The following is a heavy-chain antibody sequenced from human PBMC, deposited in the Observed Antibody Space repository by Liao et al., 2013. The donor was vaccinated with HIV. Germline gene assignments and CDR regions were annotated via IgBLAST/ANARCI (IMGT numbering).Heavy chain of an antibody. CDR1: GGSINTFY. CDR2: IYTSGST. CDR3: ARERRGYCSSTSCLGYFDY. V-gene: IGHV4-4*07. Sequence: QVQLQESGPGLVKPSETLSLTCTVSGGSINTFYWSWIRQPAGKGLEWIGRIYTSGSTSYNPSLKRRLTMSVDMSKNQFSLILSSVTAADTAVYFCARERRGYCSSTSCLGYFDYWGQEPWSPSPQ. J-gene: IGHJ4*01. D-gene: IGHD2-2*01.